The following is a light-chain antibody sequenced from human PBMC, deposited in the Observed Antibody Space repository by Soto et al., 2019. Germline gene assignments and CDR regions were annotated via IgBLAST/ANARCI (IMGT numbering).Light chain of an antibody. CDR1: QSVSSN. CDR2: GAS. V-gene: IGKV3-15*01. Sequence: EIVMTQSPATLSVYPGERATLSCRASQSVSSNLAWHQQKPGQAPRLLIYGASTRATGIPARFSGSGSGTEFTLTISSLQSEDFAVYYCQQYNNWHPITFGQGTRLEIK. CDR3: QQYNNWHPIT. J-gene: IGKJ5*01.